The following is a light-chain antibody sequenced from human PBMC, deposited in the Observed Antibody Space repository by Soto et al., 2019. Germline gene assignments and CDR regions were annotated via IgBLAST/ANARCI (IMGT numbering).Light chain of an antibody. CDR1: QSVRSS. J-gene: IGKJ1*01. CDR2: ATS. V-gene: IGKV3-20*01. CDR3: QQYGSSGT. Sequence: EIVMTQSPATLSVSPGERATLSCRASQSVRSSIAWYQHKPGQAPRLLIYATSGRATGIPDRFSGSGSGTDFTLTISRLEPEDFAVYYCQQYGSSGTFGQGTKVDIK.